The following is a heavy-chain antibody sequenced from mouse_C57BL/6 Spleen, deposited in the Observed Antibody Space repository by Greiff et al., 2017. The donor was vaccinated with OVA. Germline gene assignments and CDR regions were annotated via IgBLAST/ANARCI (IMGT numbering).Heavy chain of an antibody. CDR2: IDPSDSET. CDR1: GYTFTSYW. J-gene: IGHJ4*01. V-gene: IGHV1-52*01. CDR3: ARDEDYGNYVKAMDY. D-gene: IGHD2-1*01. Sequence: QVQLQQPGAELVRPGSSVKLSCKASGYTFTSYWMHWVKQRPIQGLEWIGNIDPSDSETHYNQKFKDKATLTVDKYSSTAYMQLSSLTSEDSAVYYGARDEDYGNYVKAMDYWGQGTSVTVSS.